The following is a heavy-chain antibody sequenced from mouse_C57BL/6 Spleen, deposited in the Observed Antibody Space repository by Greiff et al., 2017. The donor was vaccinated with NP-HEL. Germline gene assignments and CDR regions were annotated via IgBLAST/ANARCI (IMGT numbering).Heavy chain of an antibody. J-gene: IGHJ3*01. V-gene: IGHV5-6*01. CDR3: ASGRTMVTDWFAY. Sequence: DVHLVESGGDLVKPGGSLKLSCAASGFTFSSYGMSWVRQTPDKRLEWVATISSGGSYTYYPDSVKGRFTISRDNAKNTLYLQMSSLKSEDTAMYYCASGRTMVTDWFAYWGQGTLVTVSA. CDR2: ISSGGSYT. D-gene: IGHD2-2*01. CDR1: GFTFSSYG.